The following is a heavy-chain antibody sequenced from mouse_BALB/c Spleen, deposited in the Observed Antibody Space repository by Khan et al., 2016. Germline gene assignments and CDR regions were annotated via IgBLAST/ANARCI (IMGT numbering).Heavy chain of an antibody. D-gene: IGHD2-14*01. CDR1: GYTFTTAG. V-gene: IGHV9-4*02. J-gene: IGHJ4*01. CDR3: ARERHRRFYAMDY. CDR2: INTHSGVP. Sequence: QIQLVQSGPELKKPGETVRISCKASGYTFTTAGMQWVQKMPGKGLKWIGWINTHSGVPKYAEDFKGRFAFSLETSASTAYLQISNLKNEDTATYFCARERHRRFYAMDYWGQGTSVTVSS.